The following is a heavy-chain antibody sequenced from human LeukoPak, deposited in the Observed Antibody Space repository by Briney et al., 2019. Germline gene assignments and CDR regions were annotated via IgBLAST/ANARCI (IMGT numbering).Heavy chain of an antibody. Sequence: GGSLRLSCAASGFTVGSNYMSWVRQAPGKGLEWVSVIYSGGSTYYEDSVKGRFTISRDNSKNTLYLQMNSLRAEDTAVYYCARTRSGVDDAFDIWGQGTMVTVSS. CDR1: GFTVGSNY. CDR2: IYSGGST. CDR3: ARTRSGVDDAFDI. J-gene: IGHJ3*02. D-gene: IGHD3-10*01. V-gene: IGHV3-53*01.